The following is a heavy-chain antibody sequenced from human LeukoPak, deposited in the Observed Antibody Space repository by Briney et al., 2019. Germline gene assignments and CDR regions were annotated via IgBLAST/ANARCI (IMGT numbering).Heavy chain of an antibody. D-gene: IGHD2-15*01. CDR3: AKDDKLCSGGSCYTNFDY. J-gene: IGHJ4*02. V-gene: IGHV3-23*01. CDR1: GFTFSSYA. CDR2: ISGSGGST. Sequence: GGSLRLSCAASGFTFSSYAMSWVRQAPGKGLEWVSAISGSGGSTYYADSVKGRFTISRVNSKNTLYPQMNSLRAEDTAVYYCAKDDKLCSGGSCYTNFDYWGQGTLVTVSS.